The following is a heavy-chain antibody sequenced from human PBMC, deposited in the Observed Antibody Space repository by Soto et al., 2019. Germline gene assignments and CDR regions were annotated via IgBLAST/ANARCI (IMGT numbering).Heavy chain of an antibody. CDR2: IYYSGST. CDR3: ARGRATREAILDY. J-gene: IGHJ4*02. CDR1: GGSISSGGYY. Sequence: PLETLSLTCTVSGGSISSGGYYWSWIRQHPGKGLEWIGYIYYSGSTYYNPSLKSRVTISVDTSKNQFSLKLSSVTAADTAVYYCARGRATREAILDYWGQGTLVTVSS. V-gene: IGHV4-31*03.